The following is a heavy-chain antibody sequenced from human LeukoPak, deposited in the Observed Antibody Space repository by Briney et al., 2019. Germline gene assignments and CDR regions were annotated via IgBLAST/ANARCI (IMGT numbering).Heavy chain of an antibody. CDR1: GGSFSGYY. CDR3: AREVTVTGRGDY. V-gene: IGHV4-34*01. D-gene: IGHD4-17*01. Sequence: SETLSLTCAVYGGSFSGYYWSWIRQPPGKGLEWIGEINHSGSTNYNPSLKSRVTISVDTSKNQFSLKLSSVTAADTAVYYCAREVTVTGRGDYWGQGTLVTVS. J-gene: IGHJ4*02. CDR2: INHSGST.